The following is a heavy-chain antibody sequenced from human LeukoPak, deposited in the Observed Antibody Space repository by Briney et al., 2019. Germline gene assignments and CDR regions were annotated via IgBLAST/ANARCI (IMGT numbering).Heavy chain of an antibody. Sequence: SVKVSCKASGGTFSSYAISWVRQAPGQGLEWMGGIIPIFGTANYAQKFQGRVTITADESTSTAYMELSSLRSEDTAVYYCAAEGITMIERKGFFDYWGQGTLVTVSS. V-gene: IGHV1-69*13. CDR1: GGTFSSYA. CDR3: AAEGITMIERKGFFDY. CDR2: IIPIFGTA. J-gene: IGHJ4*02. D-gene: IGHD3-22*01.